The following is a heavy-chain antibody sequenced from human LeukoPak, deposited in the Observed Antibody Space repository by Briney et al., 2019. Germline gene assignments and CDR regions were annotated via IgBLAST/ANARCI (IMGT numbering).Heavy chain of an antibody. CDR1: GGSFSGYY. D-gene: IGHD5-18*01. CDR3: ARDRGYSYGTDP. CDR2: INHSGST. J-gene: IGHJ5*02. V-gene: IGHV4-34*01. Sequence: SETLSLTCAVYGGSFSGYYWSWIRQPPGKGLEWIGEINHSGSTNYNPSLKSRVTISVDTSKNQFSLKLSSVTAADTAVYYCARDRGYSYGTDPWGQGTLVTVSS.